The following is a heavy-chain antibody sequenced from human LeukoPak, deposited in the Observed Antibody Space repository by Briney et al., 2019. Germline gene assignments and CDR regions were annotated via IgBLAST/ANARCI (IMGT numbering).Heavy chain of an antibody. V-gene: IGHV3-7*01. CDR2: IKEDGSEK. CDR1: GFTFSTYW. J-gene: IGHJ4*02. CDR3: AREPGGGRGYSYGYLDF. Sequence: GGSLRLSCAASGFTFSTYWMSWVRQAPGKGLEWVANIKEDGSEKCFVYSAKGRFTISRANAKNTLYLQLNSLRAKDTAVYYCAREPGGGRGYSYGYLDFWGQGTLVTVSS. D-gene: IGHD5-18*01.